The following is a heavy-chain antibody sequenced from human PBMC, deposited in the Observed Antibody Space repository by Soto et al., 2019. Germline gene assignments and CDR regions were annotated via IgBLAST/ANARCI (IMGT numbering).Heavy chain of an antibody. CDR3: AADPGYSYGYSGRDY. CDR2: IVVGSGNT. D-gene: IGHD5-18*01. CDR1: GFTFTSSA. J-gene: IGHJ4*02. Sequence: SVKVSCKASGFTFTSSAVQWVRQARGQRLEWIGWIVVGSGNTNYAQKFQERVTITRDMSTSTAYMELSSLRSEDTAVYYCAADPGYSYGYSGRDYWGQGTLVTV. V-gene: IGHV1-58*01.